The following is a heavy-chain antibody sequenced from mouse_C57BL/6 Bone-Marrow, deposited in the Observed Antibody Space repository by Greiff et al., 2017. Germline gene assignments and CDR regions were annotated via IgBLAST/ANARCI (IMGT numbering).Heavy chain of an antibody. J-gene: IGHJ3*01. CDR2: IYPGSGNT. V-gene: IGHV1-76*01. Sequence: VQLQQSGAELVRPGASVKLSCKASGYTFTDYYINWVKQRPGQGLEWIARIYPGSGNTYYNEKFKGKATLTAEKSSSTAYMQLSSLTSEDSAVYFCARWGGLAYWGQGTLVTVSA. CDR1: GYTFTDYY. CDR3: ARWGGLAY.